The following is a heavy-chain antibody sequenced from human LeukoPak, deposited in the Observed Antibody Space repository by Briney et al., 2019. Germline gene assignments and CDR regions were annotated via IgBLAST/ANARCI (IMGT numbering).Heavy chain of an antibody. D-gene: IGHD3-10*01. CDR1: GYTFTSYY. Sequence: LGASVKVSCKASGYTFTSYYMHWVRQAPGQGLEWMGIINPSGGSTSYAQKFQGRVTMTRDTSIRTAYMELSRLRSDDTAMYYCARYYIEGRCFDYWGQGTLVTVSS. CDR3: ARYYIEGRCFDY. V-gene: IGHV1-46*01. J-gene: IGHJ4*02. CDR2: INPSGGST.